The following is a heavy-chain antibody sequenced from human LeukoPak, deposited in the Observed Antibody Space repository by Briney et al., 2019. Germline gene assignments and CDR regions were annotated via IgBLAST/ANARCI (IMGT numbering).Heavy chain of an antibody. V-gene: IGHV3-23*01. CDR1: GFSLRNFV. Sequence: GGSLRLSCAASGFSLRNFVMAWVRQAPGKGLERVSAISSGAENIFYADSVKGRFTISRDNSKNTLFLQMNSLRAEDTAVYYCAKDATSYVYNYYMDVWGKGPTVTVSS. CDR3: AKDATSYVYNYYMDV. CDR2: ISSGAENI. D-gene: IGHD3-16*01. J-gene: IGHJ6*03.